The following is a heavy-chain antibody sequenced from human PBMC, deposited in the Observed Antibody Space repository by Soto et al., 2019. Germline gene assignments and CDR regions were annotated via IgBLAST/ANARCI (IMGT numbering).Heavy chain of an antibody. J-gene: IGHJ4*02. CDR3: ARGVGSSTSPLDN. CDR2: VSSGGSTT. D-gene: IGHD2-2*01. V-gene: IGHV3-23*01. Sequence: EVQLLESGGGLVQPGGSLRLSCAASGFTLSNYAMTWVRQAPGKGLEWVSAVSSGGSTTFYADSVKGRFTISRDNSKNTLALQMNSLRAEDTAVYYCARGVGSSTSPLDNWSQGTLVTVSS. CDR1: GFTLSNYA.